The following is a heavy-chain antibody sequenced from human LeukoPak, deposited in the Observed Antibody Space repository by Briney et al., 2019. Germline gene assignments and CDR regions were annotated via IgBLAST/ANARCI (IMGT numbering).Heavy chain of an antibody. D-gene: IGHD6-13*01. Sequence: GGSLRLSCAASGFTFSSYGMSWVRQAPGKGLGWVSAISGSGGSAYYADSVKGRFTISRDNSRDTLYLQMSSLRAEDTAVYYCAKDKVQTDSTWYYWGQGTLVTVSS. CDR1: GFTFSSYG. J-gene: IGHJ4*02. CDR3: AKDKVQTDSTWYY. CDR2: ISGSGGSA. V-gene: IGHV3-23*01.